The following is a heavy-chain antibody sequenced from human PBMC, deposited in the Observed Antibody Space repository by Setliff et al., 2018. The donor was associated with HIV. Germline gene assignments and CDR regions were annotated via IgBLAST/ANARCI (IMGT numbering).Heavy chain of an antibody. V-gene: IGHV4-4*08. Sequence: SETLSLTCTVSGDSISSYYWSWIRQPPGKGLEWIGRIYTSGSTNYNPSLKSRVTISIDMSKNQFSLKLSYVTAADTAVYYCARADRSDFRERFKWFDPWGQGTLVTVSS. CDR2: IYTSGST. CDR1: GDSISSYY. D-gene: IGHD3-22*01. CDR3: ARADRSDFRERFKWFDP. J-gene: IGHJ5*02.